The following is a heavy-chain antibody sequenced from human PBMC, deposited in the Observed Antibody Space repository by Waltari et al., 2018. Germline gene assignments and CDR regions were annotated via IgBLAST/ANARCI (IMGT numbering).Heavy chain of an antibody. CDR1: GGPITSRSYY. J-gene: IGHJ3*02. CDR2: IYYSGST. V-gene: IGHV4-39*01. Sequence: QLQLQESGPGLVKPSETLSPTCTVPGGPITSRSYYWGRLRPPPGKGLEWIGSIYYSGSTYYNPSLKSRVTISVDTSKNQFSLKLSSVTAADTAVYYCARHRTGHDAFDIWGQGTMVTVSS. CDR3: ARHRTGHDAFDI.